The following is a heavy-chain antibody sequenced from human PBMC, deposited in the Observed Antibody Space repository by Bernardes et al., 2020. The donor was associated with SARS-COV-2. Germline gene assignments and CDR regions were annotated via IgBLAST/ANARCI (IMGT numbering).Heavy chain of an antibody. D-gene: IGHD6-19*01. CDR3: ARREGSGWIFYFDY. V-gene: IGHV4-59*08. CDR2: IYYSGSP. Sequence: SETLSLTCTVSGGAIVSYYWSWLRQPPGKRLEWIGHIYYSGSPNYNPSLKSRVSISVATSKNQFSLKLTSVTASDTAVYYCARREGSGWIFYFDYWSQGTLVTVSS. J-gene: IGHJ4*02. CDR1: GGAIVSYY.